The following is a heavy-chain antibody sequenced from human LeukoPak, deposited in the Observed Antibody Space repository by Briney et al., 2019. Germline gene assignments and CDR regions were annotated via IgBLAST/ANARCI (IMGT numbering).Heavy chain of an antibody. J-gene: IGHJ5*02. Sequence: PSETLSLTCTVAGGSISSYYWSWIRQPPGKGLEWIGYIYYSGSTNYNPSLKSRVTISVDTSKNQFSLKLSSVTAADTAVYYCARHVDSSGSLAWFDPWGQGTQVTVSS. CDR3: ARHVDSSGSLAWFDP. D-gene: IGHD6-19*01. CDR1: GGSISSYY. CDR2: IYYSGST. V-gene: IGHV4-59*01.